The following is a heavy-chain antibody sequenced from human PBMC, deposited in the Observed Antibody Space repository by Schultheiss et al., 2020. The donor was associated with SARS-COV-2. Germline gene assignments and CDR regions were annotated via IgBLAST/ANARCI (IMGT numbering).Heavy chain of an antibody. J-gene: IGHJ4*02. Sequence: SETLSLTCTVSGGFISSYYWSWIRQPPGKGLEWIGYIYYSGSTNYNPSLKSRVTISVDTSKNQFSLKLSSVTAADTAVYYCARELNYWGQGTLVTVSS. CDR2: IYYSGST. CDR1: GGFISSYY. V-gene: IGHV4-59*01. CDR3: ARELNY.